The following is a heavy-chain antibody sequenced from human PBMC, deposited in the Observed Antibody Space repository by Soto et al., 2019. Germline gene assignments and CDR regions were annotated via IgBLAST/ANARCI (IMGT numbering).Heavy chain of an antibody. CDR1: GYTFTSYY. J-gene: IGHJ6*02. V-gene: IGHV1-46*01. Sequence: GASVKVSCKASGYTFTSYYMHWVRQAPGQGLEWMGIINPSGGSTSYAQKFQGRVTMTRDTSTSTVYMELSSLRSEDTAVYYCARDPPIGVAARHIPPGGPYYYYGMDVWGQGTTVTVSS. D-gene: IGHD6-6*01. CDR3: ARDPPIGVAARHIPPGGPYYYYGMDV. CDR2: INPSGGST.